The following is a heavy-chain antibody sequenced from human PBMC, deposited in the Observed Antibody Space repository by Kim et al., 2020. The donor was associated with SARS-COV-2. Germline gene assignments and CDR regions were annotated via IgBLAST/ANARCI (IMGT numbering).Heavy chain of an antibody. V-gene: IGHV3-30*18. Sequence: GGSLRLSCAASGFTFSSYGMHWVRQAPGKGLEWVAVISYDGSNKYYADSVKGRFTISRDNSKNTLYLQMNSLRAEDTAVYYCAKPTQQLRASYWYFDLWGRGTLVTVSS. CDR2: ISYDGSNK. CDR3: AKPTQQLRASYWYFDL. J-gene: IGHJ2*01. CDR1: GFTFSSYG. D-gene: IGHD6-13*01.